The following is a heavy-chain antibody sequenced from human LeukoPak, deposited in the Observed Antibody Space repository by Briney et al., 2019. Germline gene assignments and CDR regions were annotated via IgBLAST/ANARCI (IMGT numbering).Heavy chain of an antibody. V-gene: IGHV3-23*01. CDR1: GLTFSNHA. J-gene: IGHJ4*02. Sequence: PGGSLRLSCAVSGLTFSNHAMSWVRQAPGRGLEWISALSRGGDITYYADSVRGRFTISRDISKNTPYLQMNSLRADDTAIYYCAQEEVPNDYWGQGTLVTVSS. CDR2: LSRGGDIT. CDR3: AQEEVPNDY.